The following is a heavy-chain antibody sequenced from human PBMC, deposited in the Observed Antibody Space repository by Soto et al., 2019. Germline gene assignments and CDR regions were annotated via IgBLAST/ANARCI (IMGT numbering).Heavy chain of an antibody. V-gene: IGHV3-74*01. CDR3: ARDTSYALDV. Sequence: EVQLVQSGGGLVQPGGSLRLSCAASGFTFSSRWMHWVRQAPGKGLVWVSHIHSDGSATTYADSEKGRFTISRDNAKNTLYLQMNSLRAEDTAVYYCARDTSYALDVWGQGTPVTVSS. CDR2: IHSDGSAT. J-gene: IGHJ6*02. CDR1: GFTFSSRW.